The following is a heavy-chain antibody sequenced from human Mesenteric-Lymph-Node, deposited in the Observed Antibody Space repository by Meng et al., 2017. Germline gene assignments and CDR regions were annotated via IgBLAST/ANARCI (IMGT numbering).Heavy chain of an antibody. J-gene: IGHJ4*02. D-gene: IGHD6-19*01. CDR2: IHYSRSP. CDR1: GDSVSTNYF. Sequence: QGQLQESGPGLVRPSETLSLTCTVSGDSVSTNYFWSWLRQSPGKGLELIGYIHYSRSPNYNPSLKSRVTISVDTSKNQFSLKLNSVTAADTAVYYCARMIGSGPFDYWGQGTLVTVSS. CDR3: ARMIGSGPFDY. V-gene: IGHV4-61*01.